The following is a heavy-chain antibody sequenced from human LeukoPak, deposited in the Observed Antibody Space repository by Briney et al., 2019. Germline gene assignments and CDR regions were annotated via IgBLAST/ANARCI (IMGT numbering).Heavy chain of an antibody. V-gene: IGHV6-1*01. CDR3: AREVDGGFDY. CDR2: TYQRSKWYN. CDR1: GDSVSSTSPT. D-gene: IGHD6-19*01. Sequence: SQTLSLTCAISGDSVSSTSPTWNWIRQSPSRGLEWLGRTYQRSKWYNDYAVSVKSRITINPDTSKNQFSLQPNSVTPEDTALYYCAREVDGGFDYWGQGTLVTVSS. J-gene: IGHJ4*02.